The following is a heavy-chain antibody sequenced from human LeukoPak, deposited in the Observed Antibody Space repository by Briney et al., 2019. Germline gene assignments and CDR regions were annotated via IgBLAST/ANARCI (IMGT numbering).Heavy chain of an antibody. Sequence: PSETLSLTCAVYGGSFSGYYWGWIRQPPGKGLEWIGEINHSGSTNYNPSLKSRVTISVDTSKNQFSLKLSSVTAADTAVYYCAREGVRYCSSTSCYFFWFDPWGQGTLVTVSS. CDR1: GGSFSGYY. J-gene: IGHJ5*02. D-gene: IGHD2-2*01. V-gene: IGHV4-34*01. CDR2: INHSGST. CDR3: AREGVRYCSSTSCYFFWFDP.